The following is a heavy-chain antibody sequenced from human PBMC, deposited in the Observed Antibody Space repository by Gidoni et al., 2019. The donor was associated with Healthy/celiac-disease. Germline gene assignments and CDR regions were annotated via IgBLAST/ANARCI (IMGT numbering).Heavy chain of an antibody. CDR2: ISSSSSYI. CDR3: ARDRIRDAFDI. CDR1: GFTFISYS. J-gene: IGHJ3*02. Sequence: EVQLVASGGGLVKPGGSLRPSCAASGFTFISYSMNWVRQAPGKGLEWVSSISSSSSYIYYADSVKGRFTISRDNAKNSLSLQMNSLRAEDTAVYYCARDRIRDAFDIWGQGTMVTVSS. V-gene: IGHV3-21*01.